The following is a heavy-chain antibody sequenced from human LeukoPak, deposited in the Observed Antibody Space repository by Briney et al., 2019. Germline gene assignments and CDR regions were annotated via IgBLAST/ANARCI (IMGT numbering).Heavy chain of an antibody. Sequence: SETLSLTCAVYGGSFSGYYWSWIRQPPGKGLEWIGEINHSGSTNYNPSLKSRVTISVDTSKNQFSLKLSSVTAADTAVYYCARGQVVPAAMTWFDPWGQGTLVTVSS. V-gene: IGHV4-34*01. CDR2: INHSGST. CDR3: ARGQVVPAAMTWFDP. J-gene: IGHJ5*02. D-gene: IGHD2-2*01. CDR1: GGSFSGYY.